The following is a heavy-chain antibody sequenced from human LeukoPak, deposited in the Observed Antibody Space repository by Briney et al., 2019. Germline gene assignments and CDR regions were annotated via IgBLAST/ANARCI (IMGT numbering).Heavy chain of an antibody. V-gene: IGHV3-21*01. D-gene: IGHD2-2*01. CDR1: GFTFSSYS. Sequence: PGGSLRLSCAASGFTFSSYSMNWVRQAPGEGLEWVSSISSSSSYIYYADSVKGRFTISGDNAKNSLYLQMNSLRAEDTAVYYCARDRLVVVPAAMDYWGQGTLVTVSS. J-gene: IGHJ4*02. CDR3: ARDRLVVVPAAMDY. CDR2: ISSSSSYI.